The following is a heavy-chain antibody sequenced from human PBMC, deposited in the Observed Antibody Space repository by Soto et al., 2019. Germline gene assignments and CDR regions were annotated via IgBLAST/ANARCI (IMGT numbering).Heavy chain of an antibody. CDR3: ARGPVGNYFDY. D-gene: IGHD1-1*01. V-gene: IGHV1-18*01. CDR1: GYTFTTYD. Sequence: ASVKVSCKVSGYTFTTYDINWVRQAPGQGLEWMGWITPYNGNTNYAQKLQGRVTMTTDTSTSTAYMELRSLRSDDTALYYCARGPVGNYFDYWGQGTLVTVSS. CDR2: ITPYNGNT. J-gene: IGHJ4*02.